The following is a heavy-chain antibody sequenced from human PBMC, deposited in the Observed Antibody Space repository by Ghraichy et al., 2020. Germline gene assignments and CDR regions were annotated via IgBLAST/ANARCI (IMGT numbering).Heavy chain of an antibody. Sequence: ASVKVSCKASGYTFTSYGISWVRQAPGQGLEWMGWISAYNGNTNYAQKLQGRVTMTTDTSTSTAYMELRSLRSDDTAVYYCARFAPIAAAGTGDYYYGMDVWGQGTTVTVSS. J-gene: IGHJ6*02. CDR2: ISAYNGNT. CDR3: ARFAPIAAAGTGDYYYGMDV. D-gene: IGHD6-13*01. CDR1: GYTFTSYG. V-gene: IGHV1-18*04.